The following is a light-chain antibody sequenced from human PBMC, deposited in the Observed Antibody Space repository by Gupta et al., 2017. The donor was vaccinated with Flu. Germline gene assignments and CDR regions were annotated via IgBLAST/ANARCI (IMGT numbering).Light chain of an antibody. CDR2: GVS. V-gene: IGKV3-20*01. J-gene: IGKJ3*01. Sequence: TVLTQSPVTLSLSPGDRATLSCKASQTVTNSQLAWYQQRPGQSPRLVMYGVSRRASGVPDTFSGSGSGXDFTLTXSRLGPGDFAVYYCHQYSNSFTFGXGTTVDLK. CDR1: QTVTNSQ. CDR3: HQYSNSFT.